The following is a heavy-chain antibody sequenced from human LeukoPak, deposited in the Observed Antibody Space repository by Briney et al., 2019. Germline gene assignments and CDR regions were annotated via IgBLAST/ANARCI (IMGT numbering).Heavy chain of an antibody. V-gene: IGHV1-69*05. CDR1: GGTSSSYG. CDR3: ARDPGGMTIDWLEGYYFLY. Sequence: SVKVSCKASGGTSSSYGLSWVRQAPGHGLEWMGRIIPIFGTANYAQKFQGRVTITTDESTNTAYLELSSLRSEDTAVYYCARDPGGMTIDWLEGYYFLYWGQGTLVTVSS. CDR2: IIPIFGTA. J-gene: IGHJ4*02. D-gene: IGHD3-9*01.